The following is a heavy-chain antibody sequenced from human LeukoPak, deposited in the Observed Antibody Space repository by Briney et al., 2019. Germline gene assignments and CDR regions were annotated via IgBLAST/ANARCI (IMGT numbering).Heavy chain of an antibody. D-gene: IGHD3-10*01. CDR2: ISWNSGSI. J-gene: IGHJ4*02. Sequence: GGSLRLPCAASGFTFDDYAMHWVRQAPGKGLEWVSGISWNSGSIGYADSVKGRFTISRDNAKNSLYLQMNSLRAEDTALYYCAKGTGSYYDFCLDYWGQGTLVTVSS. CDR1: GFTFDDYA. CDR3: AKGTGSYYDFCLDY. V-gene: IGHV3-9*01.